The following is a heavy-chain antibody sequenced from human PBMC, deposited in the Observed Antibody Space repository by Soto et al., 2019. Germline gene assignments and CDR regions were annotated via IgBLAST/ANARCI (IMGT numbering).Heavy chain of an antibody. Sequence: EVQLVESGGGLVQPGRSLRLSCAASGFSFGDYAMQWVRQVPGKGLEWVSSISWNGESIGYADSVKGRFTISRDNGKKSVYLQMNSLRGGDTALYYCAKDVGSSGWYDGFDSWGQGTLVTVS. CDR1: GFSFGDYA. D-gene: IGHD6-19*01. CDR3: AKDVGSSGWYDGFDS. J-gene: IGHJ4*02. CDR2: ISWNGESI. V-gene: IGHV3-9*01.